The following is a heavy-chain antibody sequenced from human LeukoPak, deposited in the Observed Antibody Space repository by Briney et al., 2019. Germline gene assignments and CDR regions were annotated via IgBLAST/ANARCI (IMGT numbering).Heavy chain of an antibody. V-gene: IGHV3-30-3*01. CDR3: ARGLVTVPTKVHYYGMDV. CDR1: GFTFSSYA. CDR2: ISYDGSNK. D-gene: IGHD4-17*01. Sequence: GGSLRLPCAASGFTFSSYAMHWVRQAPGKGLEWVAVISYDGSNKYYADSVKGRFTISRDNSKNTLYLQMNSLRAEDTAVYYCARGLVTVPTKVHYYGMDVWGQGTTVTVSS. J-gene: IGHJ6*02.